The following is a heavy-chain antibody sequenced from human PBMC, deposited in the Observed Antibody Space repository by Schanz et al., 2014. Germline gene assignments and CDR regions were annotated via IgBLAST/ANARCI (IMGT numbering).Heavy chain of an antibody. D-gene: IGHD4-4*01. CDR1: GFTVNTNY. V-gene: IGHV3-53*04. CDR3: AKDRQTTVNRVGYYYGMDV. J-gene: IGHJ6*02. CDR2: MYINSGST. Sequence: EVQLVESGGGLVQPGGSLRLSCAVSGFTVNTNYMSWVRQAPGKGLEWISSMYINSGSTQYADSVKGRFTISRDNSKNTLYLQMNSLRAEDTALYYCAKDRQTTVNRVGYYYGMDVWGQGTTVTVSS.